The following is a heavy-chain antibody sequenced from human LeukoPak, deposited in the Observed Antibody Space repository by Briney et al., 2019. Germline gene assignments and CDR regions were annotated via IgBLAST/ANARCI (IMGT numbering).Heavy chain of an antibody. J-gene: IGHJ4*02. V-gene: IGHV3-21*01. CDR2: ISSSSSYI. CDR3: AREMGGFGELSPTYYFDY. CDR1: GFTFSSYS. Sequence: PGGSLRLSCAASGFTFSSYSMNWVRQAPGKGLEWVSSISSSSSYIYYADSVKGRFTISRDNAKNSLYLQMNSLRAEDTAVYYCAREMGGFGELSPTYYFDYWDQGTLVTVSS. D-gene: IGHD3-10*01.